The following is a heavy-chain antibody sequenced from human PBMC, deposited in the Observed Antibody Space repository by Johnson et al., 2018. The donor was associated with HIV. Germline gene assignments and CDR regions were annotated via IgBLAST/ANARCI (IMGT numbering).Heavy chain of an antibody. V-gene: IGHV3-74*02. J-gene: IGHJ3*02. CDR2: INSDGSST. D-gene: IGHD3-10*01. CDR3: ARVQLLADDVFNI. CDR1: GFPFSTNW. Sequence: VLLVESGGGVVQPGRSLRLSCAASGFPFSTNWMHWVRQAPGKGLVWVSRINSDGSSTSYADSVKGRFTISRDNAKNTLYLQMDSPGAEDTAVYYCARVQLLADDVFNIWGQGTMVTVSS.